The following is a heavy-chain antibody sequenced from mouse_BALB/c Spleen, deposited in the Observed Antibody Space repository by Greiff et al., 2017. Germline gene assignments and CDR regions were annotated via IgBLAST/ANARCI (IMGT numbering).Heavy chain of an antibody. V-gene: IGHV1-18*01. CDR3: ARNGYGNSAWFAY. CDR2: INPYNGGT. D-gene: IGHD1-2*01. CDR1: GYSFTGYT. J-gene: IGHJ3*01. Sequence: EVQRVESGPELVKPGASMKISCKASGYSFTGYTMNWVKQSHGKNLEWIGLINPYNGGTSYNQKFKGKATLTVDKSSSTAYMELLSLTSEDSAVYYCARNGYGNSAWFAYWGQGTLVTVSA.